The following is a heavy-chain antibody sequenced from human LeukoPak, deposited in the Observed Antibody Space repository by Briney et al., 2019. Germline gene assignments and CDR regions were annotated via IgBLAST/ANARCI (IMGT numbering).Heavy chain of an antibody. CDR2: IYCSGST. D-gene: IGHD3-10*01. J-gene: IGHJ5*02. CDR1: GGSNSSSSYY. CDR3: ARAGLLWFGELLYNWFDP. V-gene: IGHV4-39*07. Sequence: SETLSLTCTVSGGSNSSSSYYWGWIRQPPGKGLEWIGSIYCSGSTYYNPSLKSRVTISVDTSKNQFSLKLSSVTAADTAVYYCARAGLLWFGELLYNWFDPWGQGTLVTVSS.